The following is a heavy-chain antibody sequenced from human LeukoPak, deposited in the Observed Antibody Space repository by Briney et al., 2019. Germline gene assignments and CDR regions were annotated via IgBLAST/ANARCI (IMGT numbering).Heavy chain of an antibody. CDR3: ARSYDILTGYYMKEALALPYYFDY. J-gene: IGHJ4*02. CDR1: GGTFSSYA. V-gene: IGHV1-69*13. CDR2: IIPIFGTA. Sequence: SVKVSCKASGGTFSSYAISWVRQAPGQGLEWMGGIIPIFGTANYAQKFQGRVTITADESTSTAYMELSSLRSEDTAVYYCARSYDILTGYYMKEALALPYYFDYWGQGTLVTVSS. D-gene: IGHD3-9*01.